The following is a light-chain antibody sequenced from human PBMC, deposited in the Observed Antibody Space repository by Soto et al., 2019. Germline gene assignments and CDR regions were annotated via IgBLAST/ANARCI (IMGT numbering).Light chain of an antibody. CDR3: QQYGSSPPRT. Sequence: ELVLTQSPGTLSLSPWERATLSCRASQSVSNNYLAWYQQKPGQAPRLLIYGASNRATGIPDRFSGSGSGTDFTLTISRLEPEDFAVYYCQQYGSSPPRTFGQGTKVDIK. CDR2: GAS. J-gene: IGKJ1*01. V-gene: IGKV3-20*01. CDR1: QSVSNNY.